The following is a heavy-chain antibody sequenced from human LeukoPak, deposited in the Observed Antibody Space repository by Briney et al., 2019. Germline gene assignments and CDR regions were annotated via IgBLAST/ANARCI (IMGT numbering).Heavy chain of an antibody. CDR1: GYTLTELS. CDR3: AKDMRSSSTRYPDY. D-gene: IGHD6-6*01. J-gene: IGHJ4*02. V-gene: IGHV1-24*01. Sequence: GASVKVSCKVSGYTLTELSMHWVRQAPGKGLEWMGGFDPEDGETIYAQKFQGRVTMTEDTSTDTAYMELSSLRSEDTAVYYCAKDMRSSSTRYPDYWGQGTLVTVSS. CDR2: FDPEDGET.